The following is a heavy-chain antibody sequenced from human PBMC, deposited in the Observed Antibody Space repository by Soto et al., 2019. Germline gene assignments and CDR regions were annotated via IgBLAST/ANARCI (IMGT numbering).Heavy chain of an antibody. CDR1: GDSISSGGSS. CDR3: ARGTQYYFDTSGYPTGPHFGFDL. CDR2: IYDTGRT. D-gene: IGHD3-22*01. V-gene: IGHV4-30-2*01. J-gene: IGHJ3*01. Sequence: QMQLQESCSRLVKPSQTVSLTCAVSGDSISSGGSSWNWIRQPPGKGLEWIGYIYDTGRTYYNPSLKSRVALSVDRSTNQFSLNLSSVTAADTAVYYCARGTQYYFDTSGYPTGPHFGFDLWGQGTMVTVSS.